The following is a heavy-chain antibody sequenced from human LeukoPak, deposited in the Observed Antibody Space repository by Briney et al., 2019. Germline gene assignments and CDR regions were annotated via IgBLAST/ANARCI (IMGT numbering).Heavy chain of an antibody. CDR1: GFTFSSYG. CDR2: ISYDGSNK. CDR3: TTDYSIVATILSY. D-gene: IGHD5-12*01. J-gene: IGHJ4*02. Sequence: PGGSLRLSCAASGFTFSSYGMHWVRQAPGKGLEWVAVISYDGSNKYYADSVKGRFTISRDNSKNTLYLQMNSLRAEDTAVYYCTTDYSIVATILSYWGQGTLVTVSS. V-gene: IGHV3-30*03.